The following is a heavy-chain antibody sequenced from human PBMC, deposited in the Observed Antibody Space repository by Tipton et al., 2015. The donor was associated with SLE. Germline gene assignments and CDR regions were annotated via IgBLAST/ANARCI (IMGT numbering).Heavy chain of an antibody. J-gene: IGHJ6*02. CDR2: VRHSGST. V-gene: IGHV4-34*01. D-gene: IGHD1-26*01. CDR1: GGSFSDSY. Sequence: TLSLTCAVYGGSFSDSYWSWIRQPPGKGLEWIGEVRHSGSTNYNPSLKSRVTISVDTSKKQFSLKVNSVTAADTAVYYCARESGSSNYYYYGMDVWGQGTTVTVSS. CDR3: ARESGSSNYYYYGMDV.